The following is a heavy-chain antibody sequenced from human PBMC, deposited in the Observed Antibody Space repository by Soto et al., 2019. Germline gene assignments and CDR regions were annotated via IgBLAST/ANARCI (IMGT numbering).Heavy chain of an antibody. Sequence: QGQLQESGPGLVKPSQTLSLTCTVSGGCISSGAAYWSWIRQPPGLGLAWIGYIDYSGRTYYDPSLKSLLIISADTSTNLSARKLTSVTAAYTSVYNCARVPQYGGGFGGFDYYGHRTLATVSA. D-gene: IGHD6-19*01. J-gene: IGHJ4*01. CDR1: GGCISSGAAY. CDR3: ARVPQYGGGFGGFDY. CDR2: IDYSGRT. V-gene: IGHV4-30-4*01.